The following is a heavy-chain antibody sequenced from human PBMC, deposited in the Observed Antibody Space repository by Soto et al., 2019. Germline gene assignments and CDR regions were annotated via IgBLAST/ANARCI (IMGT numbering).Heavy chain of an antibody. CDR2: ISAYNGNT. J-gene: IGHJ6*02. CDR3: ARGGQALWFGELSSFEGMDV. CDR1: GYTFTSYG. Sequence: ASVKVSCKASGYTFTSYGISWVRQAPGQGLEWMGWISAYNGNTNYAQKFQGRVTMTADKSTSTAYMELSSLRSEDTAVYYCARGGQALWFGELSSFEGMDVWGQGTTVTVSS. V-gene: IGHV1-18*01. D-gene: IGHD3-10*01.